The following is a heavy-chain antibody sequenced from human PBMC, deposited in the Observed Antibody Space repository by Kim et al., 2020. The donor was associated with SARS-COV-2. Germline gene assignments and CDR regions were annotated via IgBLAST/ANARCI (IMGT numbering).Heavy chain of an antibody. CDR2: GT. J-gene: IGHJ4*02. CDR3: ARISRAVDDY. D-gene: IGHD2-15*01. Sequence: GTNYAQKFQGRVTMTRDTSISTAYMELSRLRSDDTAVYYCARISRAVDDYWGQGTLVTVSS. V-gene: IGHV1-2*02.